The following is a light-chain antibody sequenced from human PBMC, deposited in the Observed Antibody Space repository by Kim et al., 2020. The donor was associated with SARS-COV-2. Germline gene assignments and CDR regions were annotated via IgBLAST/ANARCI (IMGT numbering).Light chain of an antibody. Sequence: GQSVNISCTGTSSDVGGYNYVSWYQQHPGKAPKLMIYDVTKRPSGVPDRFSGSKSGSTASLTISGLQAEDEADYYCCSYAGSYTMLFGGGTQLTVL. CDR1: SSDVGGYNY. CDR2: DVT. CDR3: CSYAGSYTML. V-gene: IGLV2-11*03. J-gene: IGLJ2*01.